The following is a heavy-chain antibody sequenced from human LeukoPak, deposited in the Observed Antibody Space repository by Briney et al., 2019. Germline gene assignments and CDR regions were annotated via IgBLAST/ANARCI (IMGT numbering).Heavy chain of an antibody. Sequence: PSETLSLTCAVSGYSISSGYYWGWIRQPQGKGLEWIGSFYHSGNSYYNPSLKSRVSISVDTSKNQFSLNLSSVTAADTALYYCARHDFYSNYPHNWFDPWGQGTLVTVSS. J-gene: IGHJ5*02. D-gene: IGHD4-11*01. CDR1: GYSISSGYY. CDR2: FYHSGNS. CDR3: ARHDFYSNYPHNWFDP. V-gene: IGHV4-38-2*01.